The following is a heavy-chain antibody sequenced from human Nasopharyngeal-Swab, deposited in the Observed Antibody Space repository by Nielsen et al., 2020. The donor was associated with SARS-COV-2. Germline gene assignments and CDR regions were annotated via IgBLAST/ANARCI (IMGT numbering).Heavy chain of an antibody. CDR1: GYTFTSYD. CDR3: ARFGPGYSSGWYGNDY. D-gene: IGHD6-19*01. J-gene: IGHJ4*02. CDR2: MNPNSGNT. V-gene: IGHV1-8*01. Sequence: ASVKVSCKASGYTFTSYDINWVRQATGQGLEWMGWMNPNSGNTGYAQKFQGRVTMTRNTSISTAYMELSSLRPEDTAVYYCARFGPGYSSGWYGNDYWGQGTLVTVSS.